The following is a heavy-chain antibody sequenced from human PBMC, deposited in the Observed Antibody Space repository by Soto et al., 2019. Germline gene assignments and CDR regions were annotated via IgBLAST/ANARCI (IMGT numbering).Heavy chain of an antibody. V-gene: IGHV4-61*01. CDR1: GGSVSSGSYY. D-gene: IGHD1-26*01. Sequence: QVQLQESGPGLVKPFETLSLTCTVSGGSVSSGSYYWSWIRQPPGKGLEWIGYIYYSGSTKSNPSLKSRVTISVDTTKNQFSLKLSSVTAADTAVYYCARAGLGDGSDYWGQGTLVTVSS. CDR3: ARAGLGDGSDY. J-gene: IGHJ4*02. CDR2: IYYSGST.